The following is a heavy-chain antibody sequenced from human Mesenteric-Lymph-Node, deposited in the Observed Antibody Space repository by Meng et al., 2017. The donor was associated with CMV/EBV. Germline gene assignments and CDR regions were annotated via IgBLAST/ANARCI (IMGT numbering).Heavy chain of an antibody. D-gene: IGHD1-26*01. J-gene: IGHJ5*02. CDR3: ARHHRSGTYETGFDP. CDR2: IYPSDSDT. V-gene: IGHV5-51*01. Sequence: KVSCKGSGYSFTSYWIGWVRQMPGKGLEWMGIIYPSDSDTRYRPSFQGQVTISADKSITTAYLQWSSLKASDTAIYYCARHHRSGTYETGFDPWGQGTLVTVSS. CDR1: GYSFTSYW.